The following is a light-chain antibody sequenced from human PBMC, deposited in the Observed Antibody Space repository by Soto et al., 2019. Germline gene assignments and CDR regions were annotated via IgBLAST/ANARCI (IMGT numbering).Light chain of an antibody. V-gene: IGKV1-5*03. J-gene: IGKJ3*01. CDR1: QDISNW. CDR2: KAS. Sequence: DLQMTQSPSTLSTSLRDRVTITCRSSQDISNWLAWYHQKPGKAPKLLIYKASSLEIGVPSRFSGTGYGQEFTLTFSSLQPEDFATYYCLQHNSYPLFIFGPGTKVDIK. CDR3: LQHNSYPLFI.